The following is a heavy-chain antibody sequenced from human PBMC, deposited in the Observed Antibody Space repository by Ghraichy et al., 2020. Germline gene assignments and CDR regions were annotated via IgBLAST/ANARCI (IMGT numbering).Heavy chain of an antibody. CDR3: ARESAVSSSWPRGFDY. Sequence: GGSLRLSCAASGFTFSSYTMNWVRQAPGKGLEWVSSISSSSSYIYYADSVKGRFTISRDNAKNSLYLQMNSLRAEDTAVYYCARESAVSSSWPRGFDYWGQGTLVTVSS. CDR2: ISSSSSYI. J-gene: IGHJ4*02. V-gene: IGHV3-21*01. CDR1: GFTFSSYT. D-gene: IGHD6-13*01.